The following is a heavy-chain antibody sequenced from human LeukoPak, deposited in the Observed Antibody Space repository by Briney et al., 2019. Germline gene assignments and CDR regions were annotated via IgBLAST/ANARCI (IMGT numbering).Heavy chain of an antibody. Sequence: SETLSLTCTVSGGSISGFHWIWIRQPPGKGLEWIGFIFYSGDTNYNPSLKSRVTMSIDTSKNQFSLKLSSVTAADTAVYYCATSGYYGYWGQGSLVTVSS. CDR3: ATSGYYGY. J-gene: IGHJ4*02. V-gene: IGHV4-59*01. CDR2: IFYSGDT. CDR1: GGSISGFH. D-gene: IGHD3-22*01.